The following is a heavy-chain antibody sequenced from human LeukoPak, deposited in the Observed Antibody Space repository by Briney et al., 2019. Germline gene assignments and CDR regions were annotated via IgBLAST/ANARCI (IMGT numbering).Heavy chain of an antibody. Sequence: ASVKVSCKASGYTFTRYYMHWVRQAPGQGLEWMGWIDPNSGGTNYAQKFQGRVTMTRDTSISTAYMELSRLRSDDTAVYYCARDSQAVAGTNWGQGTLVTVSS. V-gene: IGHV1-2*02. D-gene: IGHD6-19*01. J-gene: IGHJ4*02. CDR1: GYTFTRYY. CDR2: IDPNSGGT. CDR3: ARDSQAVAGTN.